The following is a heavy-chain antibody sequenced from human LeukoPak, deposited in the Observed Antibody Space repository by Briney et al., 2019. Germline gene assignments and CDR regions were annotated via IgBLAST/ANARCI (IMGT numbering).Heavy chain of an antibody. CDR3: ARDMVRGGPFDI. CDR1: GGSVSSSNW. D-gene: IGHD3-10*01. J-gene: IGHJ3*02. CDR2: VYHSGAT. V-gene: IGHV4-4*02. Sequence: SGTLSLTCTVSGGSVSSSNWWSWVRQPPGKGLEWIGEVYHSGATNYNPSLRSRVTISADRSSNQFSLRLNSVTAADTAVYYCARDMVRGGPFDIWGQGTMVTVSS.